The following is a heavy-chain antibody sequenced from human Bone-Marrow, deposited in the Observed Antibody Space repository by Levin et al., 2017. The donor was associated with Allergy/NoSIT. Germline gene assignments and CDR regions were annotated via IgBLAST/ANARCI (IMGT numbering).Heavy chain of an antibody. D-gene: IGHD6-19*01. CDR1: GFNFDDYA. CDR2: ISWNGARI. Sequence: PGGSLRLSCVASGFNFDDYAMHWVRQAPGKGLEWVSGISWNGARIAYADSVKGRFTISRDNTKNSLYLQMNSLRGEDSALYYCVKDMTVAGTDFDFWGQGIRVTVS. CDR3: VKDMTVAGTDFDF. V-gene: IGHV3-9*01. J-gene: IGHJ4*02.